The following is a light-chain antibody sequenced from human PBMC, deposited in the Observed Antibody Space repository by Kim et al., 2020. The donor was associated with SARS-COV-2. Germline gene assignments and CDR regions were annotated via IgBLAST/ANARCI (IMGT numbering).Light chain of an antibody. V-gene: IGLV3-9*01. CDR1: NIGSKN. Sequence: SVALGQTARITCGGNNIGSKNVHWYQQKPGQAPVLVIYRDSNRPSGIPERFSGSNSGNTATLTISRAQAGDEAEYYCQVWDSSTWVFGGGTQLTVL. J-gene: IGLJ3*02. CDR2: RDS. CDR3: QVWDSSTWV.